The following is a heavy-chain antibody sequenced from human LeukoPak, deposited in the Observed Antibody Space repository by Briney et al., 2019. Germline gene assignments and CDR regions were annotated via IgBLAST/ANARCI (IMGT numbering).Heavy chain of an antibody. CDR1: GFTFSGSA. D-gene: IGHD3-22*01. Sequence: PGGSLRLSCAASGFTFSGSAMHWVRQASGKGLEWVGRIRSKANSYATAYAASVKGRFTISRDDSKNTAYLQMNSLKTEDTAVYYCTRVGIYYDSSGYYYAAGFDYYYYMDVWGTGTTVTVSS. CDR2: IRSKANSYAT. V-gene: IGHV3-73*01. J-gene: IGHJ6*03. CDR3: TRVGIYYDSSGYYYAAGFDYYYYMDV.